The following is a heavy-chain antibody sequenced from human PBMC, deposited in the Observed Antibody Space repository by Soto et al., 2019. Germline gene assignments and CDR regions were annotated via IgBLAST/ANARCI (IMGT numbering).Heavy chain of an antibody. D-gene: IGHD2-2*01. V-gene: IGHV6-1*01. Sequence: SPTLSLTCAISGDSVSSNSAAWNWIRQSPSRGLEWLGRTYYRSKWYNDYAVSVKSRITINPDTSKNQFSLQLNSVTPEDTAVYYCAREGIVVVPADLYFDYWGQGTLVTVSS. CDR3: AREGIVVVPADLYFDY. J-gene: IGHJ4*02. CDR2: TYYRSKWYN. CDR1: GDSVSSNSAA.